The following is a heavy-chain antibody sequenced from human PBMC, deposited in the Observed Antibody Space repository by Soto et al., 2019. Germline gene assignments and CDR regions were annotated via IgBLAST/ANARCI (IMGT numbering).Heavy chain of an antibody. V-gene: IGHV3-30*18. D-gene: IGHD6-6*01. CDR3: AKGDWIAARPRDY. CDR1: GFTFSSYG. Sequence: GGSLRLSCAASGFTFSSYGMHWVRQAPGKGLEWVAVISYDGSNKYYADSVKGRFTISRDNSKNTLYLQMNSLRAEDTAVYYCAKGDWIAARPRDYWGQGTLVTVSS. J-gene: IGHJ4*02. CDR2: ISYDGSNK.